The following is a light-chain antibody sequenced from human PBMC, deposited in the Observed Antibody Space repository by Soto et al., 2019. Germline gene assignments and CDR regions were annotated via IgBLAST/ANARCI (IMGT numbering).Light chain of an antibody. CDR3: CSYAGSVA. CDR2: DVS. CDR1: SSDIGVSDS. V-gene: IGLV2-11*01. Sequence: QSALTQPRSVSGSPGQSVTISCTGTSSDIGVSDSVSWYRQHPGKAPKLMIYDVSKWPSGVPDRFSGSKSGNTASLTISDLQVEDEADYFCCSYAGSVAFGGGTKLTVL. J-gene: IGLJ2*01.